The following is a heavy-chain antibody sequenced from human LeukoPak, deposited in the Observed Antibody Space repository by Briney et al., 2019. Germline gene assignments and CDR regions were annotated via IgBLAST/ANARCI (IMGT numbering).Heavy chain of an antibody. CDR3: ARDWNGSGWPTDY. D-gene: IGHD6-19*01. CDR1: GFTFSSHW. V-gene: IGHV3-7*05. CDR2: IKTDGSEE. J-gene: IGHJ4*02. Sequence: GGSLRLSCAASGFTFSSHWMSWVRQAPGKGLEWVAIIKTDGSEEGYVDAVKGRFTISRDNAKNCLYLQMNNLRAEDTAVYYCARDWNGSGWPTDYWGQGTLVTVSS.